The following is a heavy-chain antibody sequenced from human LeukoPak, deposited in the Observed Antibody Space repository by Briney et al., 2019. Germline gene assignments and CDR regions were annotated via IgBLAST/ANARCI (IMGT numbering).Heavy chain of an antibody. Sequence: PGGSLRLSCAASGFTFNSYAMNWVRQAPGKGPEWVSVISGSGGSTYYADSVRGRFTISRDNSKNTVFLQMNSLRADDTAIYYCVKDPNLTVFGVVTDYWGQGTLVTVSS. V-gene: IGHV3-23*01. CDR2: ISGSGGST. CDR1: GFTFNSYA. J-gene: IGHJ4*02. D-gene: IGHD3-3*01. CDR3: VKDPNLTVFGVVTDY.